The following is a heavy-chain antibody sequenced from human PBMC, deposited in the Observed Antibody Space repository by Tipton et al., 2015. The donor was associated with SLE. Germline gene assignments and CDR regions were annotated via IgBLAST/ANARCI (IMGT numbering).Heavy chain of an antibody. J-gene: IGHJ5*02. D-gene: IGHD5-12*01. V-gene: IGHV4-61*09. Sequence: TLSLTCTVSGGSISSGNYYWYWIRQPAGKGLEWIGHIYTSGTTNYNPSLKSRVTISIDTSKNQFSLKLNSVTAADTAVYYCARDRYAGYDPLYNWLDPWGQGTLVTVSS. CDR3: ARDRYAGYDPLYNWLDP. CDR2: IYTSGTT. CDR1: GGSISSGNYY.